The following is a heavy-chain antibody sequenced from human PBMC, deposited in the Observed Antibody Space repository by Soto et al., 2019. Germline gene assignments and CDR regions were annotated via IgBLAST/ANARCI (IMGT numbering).Heavy chain of an antibody. CDR3: ASNVEQQLVHYYYYMDV. J-gene: IGHJ6*03. CDR2: ISGSGGST. Sequence: GGSLRLSCAASGFTFSSYAMSWVRQAPGKGLEWVSAISGSGGSTYYADSVKGRFTISRDNSKNTLYLQMNSLRAEDTAVYYCASNVEQQLVHYYYYMDVWGKGTTVTVSS. D-gene: IGHD6-13*01. CDR1: GFTFSSYA. V-gene: IGHV3-23*01.